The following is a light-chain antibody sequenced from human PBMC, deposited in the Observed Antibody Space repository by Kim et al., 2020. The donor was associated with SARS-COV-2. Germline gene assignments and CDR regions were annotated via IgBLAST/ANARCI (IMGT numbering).Light chain of an antibody. CDR3: AAWDDSLNGPV. CDR1: NSNIGSNN. Sequence: QSVLTQPPSASGTPGQRVTISCSGSNSNIGSNNVNWYQQLPGTAPKLLIYSNNQRPSGVPDRFSGSKSGTSASLAISGLQSEDEADYYCAAWDDSLNGPVFGTGTKVTVL. V-gene: IGLV1-44*01. CDR2: SNN. J-gene: IGLJ1*01.